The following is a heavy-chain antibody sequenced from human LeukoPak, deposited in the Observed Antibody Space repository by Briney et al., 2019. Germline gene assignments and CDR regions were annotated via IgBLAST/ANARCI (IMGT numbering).Heavy chain of an antibody. D-gene: IGHD4-17*01. J-gene: IGHJ4*02. V-gene: IGHV3-23*01. CDR3: AKVTTVTTGYFDY. Sequence: PGGSLRLSCAASGFTFSIYSMNWVRQAPGKGLEWVSAISGSGGSTYYADSVKGRFTISRDNSKNTLYLQMNSLRAEDTAVYYCAKVTTVTTGYFDYWGQGTLVTVSS. CDR2: ISGSGGST. CDR1: GFTFSIYS.